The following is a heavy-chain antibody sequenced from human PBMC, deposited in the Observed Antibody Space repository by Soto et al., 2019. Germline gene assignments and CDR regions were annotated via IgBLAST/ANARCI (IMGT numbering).Heavy chain of an antibody. D-gene: IGHD3-10*01. V-gene: IGHV4-30-4*01. J-gene: IGHJ4*01. CDR2: FHSSGAT. Sequence: SETLSLTCTVSGGSISSADCYWSWIRQPPGKGLEWIGYFHSSGATYKDPSLKSRVTISVDTSKNQISLKLDSVTAADTAVYYCASIWFGDFDYWGHGTLVTVSS. CDR3: ASIWFGDFDY. CDR1: GGSISSADCY.